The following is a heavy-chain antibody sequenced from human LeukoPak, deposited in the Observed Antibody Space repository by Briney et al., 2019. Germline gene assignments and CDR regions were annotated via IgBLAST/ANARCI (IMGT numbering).Heavy chain of an antibody. Sequence: ASVKVSRKVSGYTPTEFSMHWVRQAPGKGVEWMGGFDPEDGETIYAQKFQGRVTMTEDTSTDTAYMELSSLRSEDTAVYYCATGITGTTLDYWGQGTLVTVSS. CDR3: ATGITGTTLDY. CDR1: GYTPTEFS. D-gene: IGHD1-7*01. V-gene: IGHV1-24*01. CDR2: FDPEDGET. J-gene: IGHJ4*02.